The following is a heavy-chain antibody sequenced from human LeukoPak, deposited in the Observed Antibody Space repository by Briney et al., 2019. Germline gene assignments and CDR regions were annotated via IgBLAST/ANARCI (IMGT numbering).Heavy chain of an antibody. CDR3: ARDYCSSTSCYGPLYYYGMDV. CDR2: IIPILGLS. Sequence: GASVKVSCKASGGAFNNYAISWVRQAPGQGLEWMGRIIPILGLSNYAQKFQGRVTITADKSTSTAYMELSSLRSEDTAVYYCARDYCSSTSCYGPLYYYGMDVWGQGTTVTVSS. D-gene: IGHD2-2*01. J-gene: IGHJ6*02. CDR1: GGAFNNYA. V-gene: IGHV1-69*04.